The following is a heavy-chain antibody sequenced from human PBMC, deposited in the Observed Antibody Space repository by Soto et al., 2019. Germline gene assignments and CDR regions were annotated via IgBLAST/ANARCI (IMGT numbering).Heavy chain of an antibody. CDR3: ARPEAGGYCSSTSCYDVPADYYGMDV. CDR1: GGTFSSYA. Sequence: SVKVSCKASGGTFSSYAISWVRQAPGQGLEWMGGIIPIFGTANYAQKFQGRVTITADKSTSTAYMELISLRSEDTAVYYCARPEAGGYCSSTSCYDVPADYYGMDVWGQGTTVTVSS. CDR2: IIPIFGTA. V-gene: IGHV1-69*06. J-gene: IGHJ6*02. D-gene: IGHD2-2*01.